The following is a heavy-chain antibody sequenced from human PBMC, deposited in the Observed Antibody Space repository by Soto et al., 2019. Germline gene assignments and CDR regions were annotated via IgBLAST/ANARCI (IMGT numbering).Heavy chain of an antibody. D-gene: IGHD2-2*01. CDR2: IYYSGST. CDR1: GGSISSSSYY. Sequence: QLPLQESGPGLVKPSETLSLTCTVSGGSISSSSYYWGWIRQPPGKGLEWIGSIYYSGSTYYNPSLKSRVTIYVDTSKNQFSLKLSSVTAADTAVYYCARRRYCSSTSCSNGDWYFDLWGRGTLVTVSS. CDR3: ARRRYCSSTSCSNGDWYFDL. J-gene: IGHJ2*01. V-gene: IGHV4-39*01.